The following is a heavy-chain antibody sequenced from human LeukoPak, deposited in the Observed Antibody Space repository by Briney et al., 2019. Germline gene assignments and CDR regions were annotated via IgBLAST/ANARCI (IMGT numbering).Heavy chain of an antibody. CDR1: GFTFSSYW. Sequence: GGSLRLSCAASGFTFSSYWMHWVRQAPGKGLVWVSRINSDGSSTSYADSVKGRFTIPRDNAKNTLYLQMNSLRAEDTAVYYCARTPGYDSSGYASGAFDIWGQGTMVTVSS. CDR2: INSDGSST. J-gene: IGHJ3*02. D-gene: IGHD3-22*01. CDR3: ARTPGYDSSGYASGAFDI. V-gene: IGHV3-74*01.